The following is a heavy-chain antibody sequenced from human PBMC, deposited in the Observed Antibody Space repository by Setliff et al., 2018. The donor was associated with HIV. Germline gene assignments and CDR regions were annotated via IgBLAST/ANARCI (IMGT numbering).Heavy chain of an antibody. CDR3: SGEYQLLYAAFDI. Sequence: GGSLRLSCAASGFTFDDYAMHWVRQGRGKGLVWVSRINSDGSSTSYADSVKGRFTISRDNAKNSLYLQMNSLRAEDTAVYYCSGEYQLLYAAFDIWGQGTMVTVSS. D-gene: IGHD2-2*02. CDR1: GFTFDDYA. CDR2: INSDGSST. V-gene: IGHV3-74*01. J-gene: IGHJ3*02.